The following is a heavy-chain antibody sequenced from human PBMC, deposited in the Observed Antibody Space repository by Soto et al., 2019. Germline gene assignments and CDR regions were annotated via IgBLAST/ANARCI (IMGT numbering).Heavy chain of an antibody. CDR1: GFDFNKYA. V-gene: IGHV3-23*01. CDR3: AKDSPSYTTSPFYFDS. Sequence: GGSLRLSCASFGFDFNKYAMTWVRQAPGKGLQWVSSITSNGDSTYYADSVKGRFTTSRDNSKNTLYLQMNSLRADDTAVFYCAKDSPSYTTSPFYFDSWGQGTLVTVSS. D-gene: IGHD2-2*02. J-gene: IGHJ4*02. CDR2: ITSNGDST.